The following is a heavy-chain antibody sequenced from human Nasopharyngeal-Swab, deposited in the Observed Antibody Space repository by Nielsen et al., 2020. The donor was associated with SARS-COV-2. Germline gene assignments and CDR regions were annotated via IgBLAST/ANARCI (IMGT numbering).Heavy chain of an antibody. Sequence: GESLKISCAASGFTFSNYAMNWFRQTPGKGLEWVSAISVTGGGKYYADSVKGRFTISRDSSKNTLYLQMNSLRAEDTAVYCCARDTSVDIVLLYYGMDVWGQGTTVTVSS. CDR2: ISVTGGGK. D-gene: IGHD5-12*01. CDR1: GFTFSNYA. V-gene: IGHV3-23*01. J-gene: IGHJ6*02. CDR3: ARDTSVDIVLLYYGMDV.